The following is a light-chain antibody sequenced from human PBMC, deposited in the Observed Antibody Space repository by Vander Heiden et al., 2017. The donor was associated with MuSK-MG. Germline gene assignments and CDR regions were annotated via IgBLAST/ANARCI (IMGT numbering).Light chain of an antibody. CDR2: LDY. J-gene: IGLJ1*01. CDR3: AAWDDSLKGFV. CDR1: SFNIGSNT. V-gene: IGLV1-44*01. Sequence: QSVLTQPPSASGIPGHRVTISCSGSSFNIGSNTVNWFQQLPGTAPKLLIYLDYQRPSGVPDRFSGSRSGTSASLAISGLQSEDEADYYCAAWDDSLKGFVFGTGTMVSVL.